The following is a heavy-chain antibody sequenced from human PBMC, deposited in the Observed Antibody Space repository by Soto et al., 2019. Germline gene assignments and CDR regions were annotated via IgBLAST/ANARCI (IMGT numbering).Heavy chain of an antibody. V-gene: IGHV1-8*02. J-gene: IGHJ5*02. CDR2: MNPGSGKT. CDR3: VRDVRGAETPYNWFAP. Sequence: ASVKVSCKASGYTFINFDISWVRQAAGQGLEWLGWMNPGSGKTGYASKFQGRVAMTRDASTGTSHLELSSLTSDDTAVYYCVRDVRGAETPYNWFAPWGQGALVTVSS. CDR1: GYTFINFD.